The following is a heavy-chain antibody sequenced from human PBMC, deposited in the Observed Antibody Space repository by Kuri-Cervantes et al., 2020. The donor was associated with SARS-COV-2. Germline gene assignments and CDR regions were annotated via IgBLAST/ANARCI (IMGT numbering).Heavy chain of an antibody. CDR3: ARPHLPGIAVAGASALDY. Sequence: GESLKISCAASGFTFSSYAMSWVRQAPGKGLEWVAVISYDGSNKYYADSVKGRFTISRDNSKNTLYLQMNSLRAEDTAVYYCARPHLPGIAVAGASALDYWGQGTLVTVSS. V-gene: IGHV3-30*01. D-gene: IGHD6-19*01. CDR1: GFTFSSYA. CDR2: ISYDGSNK. J-gene: IGHJ4*02.